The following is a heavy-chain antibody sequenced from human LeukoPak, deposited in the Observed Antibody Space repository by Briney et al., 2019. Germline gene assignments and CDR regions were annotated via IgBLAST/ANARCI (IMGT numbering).Heavy chain of an antibody. CDR1: GFTFSSYG. J-gene: IGHJ6*02. V-gene: IGHV3-30*18. Sequence: QPGRSLRLSCAASGFTFSSYGMHWVRQAPGKGLEWVAVISYDGSNKYDADSVKGRFAISRDNSKNTLYLQMNSLRVEDTAVYYCAKGGSGYYGSGSLGGMDVWGQGTTVTVSS. D-gene: IGHD3-10*01. CDR3: AKGGSGYYGSGSLGGMDV. CDR2: ISYDGSNK.